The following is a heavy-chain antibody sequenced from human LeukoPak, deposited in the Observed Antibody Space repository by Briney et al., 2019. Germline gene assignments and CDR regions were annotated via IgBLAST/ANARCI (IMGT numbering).Heavy chain of an antibody. Sequence: GASVKVSCKASGYTFTSYAMHWVRQAPGQRLEWMGWINAGNGNTKYSQKFQGRVTITRDTSASTAYMELRSLRSDDTAVYYCARDEYWEFDWLLSDLPHLFDYWGQGALVTVSS. CDR1: GYTFTSYA. CDR2: INAGNGNT. V-gene: IGHV1-3*01. D-gene: IGHD3-9*01. CDR3: ARDEYWEFDWLLSDLPHLFDY. J-gene: IGHJ4*02.